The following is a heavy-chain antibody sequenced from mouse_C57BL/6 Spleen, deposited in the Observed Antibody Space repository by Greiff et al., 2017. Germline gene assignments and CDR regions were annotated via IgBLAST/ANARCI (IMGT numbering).Heavy chain of an antibody. CDR1: GFTFSSYA. CDR3: AREGSSGLTFAY. CDR2: ISDGGSYT. V-gene: IGHV5-4*01. D-gene: IGHD3-2*02. J-gene: IGHJ3*01. Sequence: EVMLVESGGGLVKPGGSLKLSCAASGFTFSSYAMSWVRQTPEKRLEWVATISDGGSYTYYPDNVKGRFTISRDNAKNNLYLQMSHLKSEDTAMYYCAREGSSGLTFAYWGQGTLVTVSA.